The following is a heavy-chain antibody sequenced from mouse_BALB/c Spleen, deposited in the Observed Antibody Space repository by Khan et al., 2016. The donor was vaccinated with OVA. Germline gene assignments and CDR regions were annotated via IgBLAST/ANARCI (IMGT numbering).Heavy chain of an antibody. V-gene: IGHV1-7*01. J-gene: IGHJ3*01. CDR1: GYIFTSYW. CDR3: VNHGSSSAWFTY. CDR2: INPATDYT. Sequence: QVRLQQSGAELAKPGASVKMSCKASGYIFTSYWMHWVKQRPGQGLEWIGYINPATDYTEYNQKFKNKATLTADNSSSTAYMQLSSLTSEDSAVYYCVNHGSSSAWFTYWGQGTPVTVSA. D-gene: IGHD1-1*01.